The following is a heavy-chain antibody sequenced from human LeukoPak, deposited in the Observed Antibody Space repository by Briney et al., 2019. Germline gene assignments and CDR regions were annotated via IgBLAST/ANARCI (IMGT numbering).Heavy chain of an antibody. V-gene: IGHV4-38-2*02. CDR1: GYSISSGYD. CDR3: ARSSTMPAFLRWFDP. CDR2: IYYDGTT. D-gene: IGHD2-2*01. J-gene: IGHJ5*02. Sequence: SETLSLTCTVSGYSISSGYDWGWIRQLPGKGLEWIASIYYDGTTHYNPSLKSRVTVSVDTSKNQYSLNLRSVTAADTAVYYCARSSTMPAFLRWFDPWGQGALVTVSS.